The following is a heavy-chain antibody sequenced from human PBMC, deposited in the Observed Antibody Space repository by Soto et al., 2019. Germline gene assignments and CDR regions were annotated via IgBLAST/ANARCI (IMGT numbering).Heavy chain of an antibody. CDR2: IIPIFGTA. Sequence: QVQLVQSGAEVKKPGSSVKVSCKASGGTFSSYSINWVRQAPGQGLEWMGEIIPIFGTANYAQKFQGRVTITVDESTSTAYMELSSLRSEETAVYYCARDGGRHSGGMDYWGQGTLVTVSS. CDR1: GGTFSSYS. D-gene: IGHD1-26*01. J-gene: IGHJ4*02. CDR3: ARDGGRHSGGMDY. V-gene: IGHV1-69*01.